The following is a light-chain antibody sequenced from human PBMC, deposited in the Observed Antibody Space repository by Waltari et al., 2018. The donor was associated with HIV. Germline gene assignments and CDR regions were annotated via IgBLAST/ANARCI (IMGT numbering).Light chain of an antibody. CDR2: EVS. CDR1: SSDVGGYNY. V-gene: IGLV2-14*01. Sequence: QSALTQPASVSGSPGQSITIPCPGTSSDVGGYNYVSWYQQHPGKAHKLLIYEVSNRPSRVSNRFSGSKSGNTASLTIAGLQAEDEADYYCSSYTSSSTLVFGTGTKVTVL. CDR3: SSYTSSSTLV. J-gene: IGLJ1*01.